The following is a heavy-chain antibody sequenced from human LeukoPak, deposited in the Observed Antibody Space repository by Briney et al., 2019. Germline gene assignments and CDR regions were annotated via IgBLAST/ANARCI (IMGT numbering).Heavy chain of an antibody. J-gene: IGHJ4*02. D-gene: IGHD2-2*01. CDR3: ARVRALYCSSTSCYHFDY. Sequence: GGSLRLSCAASGFTFSSYWMSWVRQAPGKGLEWVANIKQDGSEKYYVDSVKGRFTISRDNAKTSLYLQMNSLRAEDTAVYYWARVRALYCSSTSCYHFDYWGQGTLVTVSS. V-gene: IGHV3-7*01. CDR2: IKQDGSEK. CDR1: GFTFSSYW.